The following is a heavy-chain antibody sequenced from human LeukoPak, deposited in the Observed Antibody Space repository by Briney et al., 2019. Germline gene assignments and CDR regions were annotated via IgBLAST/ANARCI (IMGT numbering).Heavy chain of an antibody. CDR1: GFIFGDYA. V-gene: IGHV3-49*04. J-gene: IGHJ4*02. D-gene: IGHD5-12*01. Sequence: GGSLRLSCTASGFIFGDYAMSWVRQAPGKGLEWVGFNRSKAYGGTTEYAASVKGRFTISRDDSKSIAYLQMNSLKTEDTAVYYCTRERDIVANTFDYWGQGTLVTVSS. CDR2: NRSKAYGGTT. CDR3: TRERDIVANTFDY.